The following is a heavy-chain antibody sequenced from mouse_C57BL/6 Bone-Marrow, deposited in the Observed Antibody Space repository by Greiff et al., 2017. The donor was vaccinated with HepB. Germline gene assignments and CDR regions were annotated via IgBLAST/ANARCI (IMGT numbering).Heavy chain of an antibody. CDR2: INSDGGST. CDR3: ARLSTGTGFAY. J-gene: IGHJ3*01. Sequence: EVKLVESGGGLVQPGESLKLSCESNEYEFPSHDMSWVRKTPEKRLELVATINSDGGSTYYPDTMERRFIISRDNTKKTLYLQMSSLRYEDTALYYCARLSTGTGFAYWGQGTLVTVSA. CDR1: EYEFPSHD. D-gene: IGHD4-1*02. V-gene: IGHV5-2*03.